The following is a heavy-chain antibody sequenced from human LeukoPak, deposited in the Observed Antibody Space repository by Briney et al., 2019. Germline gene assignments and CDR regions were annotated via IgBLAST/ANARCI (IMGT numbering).Heavy chain of an antibody. V-gene: IGHV1-69*05. CDR2: IIPIFGTA. CDR3: ARVGAAAGTPFDY. J-gene: IGHJ4*02. Sequence: ASVKVSCKASGGTFSSYAISWVRQAPGQGLEWMGRIIPIFGTANYAQKFQGRVTITTDESTSTAYMELSSLRSEDTAVYYCARVGAAAGTPFDYWGQGTLVTVSS. D-gene: IGHD6-13*01. CDR1: GGTFSSYA.